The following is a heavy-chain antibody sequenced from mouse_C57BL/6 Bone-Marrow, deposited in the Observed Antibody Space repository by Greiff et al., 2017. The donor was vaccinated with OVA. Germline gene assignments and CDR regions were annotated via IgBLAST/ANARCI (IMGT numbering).Heavy chain of an antibody. CDR2: IDPSDSYT. D-gene: IGHD2-3*01. V-gene: IGHV1-59*01. Sequence: VQLQQPGAELVRPGTSVKLSCKASGYTFTSYWMHWVKQRPGQGLEWIGVIDPSDSYTNYNQKFKGKATLTVDTSSSTAYMQLSSLTSEDSAVYYCARKGWLLRIDYWGQGTTLTVSS. CDR3: ARKGWLLRIDY. CDR1: GYTFTSYW. J-gene: IGHJ2*01.